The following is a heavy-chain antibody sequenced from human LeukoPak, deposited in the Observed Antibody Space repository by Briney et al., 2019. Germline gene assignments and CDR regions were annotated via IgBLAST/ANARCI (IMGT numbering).Heavy chain of an antibody. J-gene: IGHJ1*01. CDR2: ISGSGGST. CDR3: AKDGVVVIATEYFQH. V-gene: IGHV3-23*01. D-gene: IGHD2-21*01. CDR1: GFTFSSYA. Sequence: GGSLRLSCAASGFTFSSYAMSWVRQAPGKGLEWVSAISGSGGSTYYADSVKGRFTISRDNPKNTLYLQMNSLRAEDTAVYYCAKDGVVVIATEYFQHWGQGTLVTVSS.